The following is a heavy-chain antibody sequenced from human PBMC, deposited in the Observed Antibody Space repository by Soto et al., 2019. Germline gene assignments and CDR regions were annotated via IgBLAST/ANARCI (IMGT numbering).Heavy chain of an antibody. J-gene: IGHJ4*02. CDR1: GFPFSNYV. D-gene: IGHD5-18*01. CDR2: ISYDGSKK. CDR3: AGDTAMVQYEY. Sequence: GGSLILSCAASGFPFSNYVMHWVRQAPGKGLEWVAVISYDGSKKYYVDSVKGRFTISRDNSKNTLYMQMNSLRAEDTAVYYCAGDTAMVQYEYWGQGTLVTVSS. V-gene: IGHV3-30*03.